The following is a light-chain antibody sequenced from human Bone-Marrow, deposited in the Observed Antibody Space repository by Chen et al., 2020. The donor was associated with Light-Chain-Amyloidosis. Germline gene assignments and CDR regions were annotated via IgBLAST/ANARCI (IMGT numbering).Light chain of an antibody. CDR1: NSAVGDHNY. V-gene: IGLV2-14*03. J-gene: IGLJ3*02. Sequence: QSALSQPASVSGSPGQSITISCTGTNSAVGDHNYVSWYQQYPGKAPRLIIYDVSYRPSGVSPRFSGSKSGNTASLTISGLQADDEADYYCNSYTSSSTRVFGGGTKLTVL. CDR3: NSYTSSSTRV. CDR2: DVS.